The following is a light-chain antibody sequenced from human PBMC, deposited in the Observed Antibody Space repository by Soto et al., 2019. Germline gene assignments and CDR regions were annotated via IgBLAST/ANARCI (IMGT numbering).Light chain of an antibody. CDR2: GFT. CDR3: FSFTTTSTHV. V-gene: IGLV1-40*01. Sequence: QSVLTQPPSVSGAPGQRVTISCTGSSSNIGARYDVHWYQQLPGTAPKLLIYGFTNRPSGVPDRFSGSKSGNTAYLTISGLQVEDEAEYFCFSFTTTSTHVFGTGTKVTVL. J-gene: IGLJ1*01. CDR1: SSNIGARYD.